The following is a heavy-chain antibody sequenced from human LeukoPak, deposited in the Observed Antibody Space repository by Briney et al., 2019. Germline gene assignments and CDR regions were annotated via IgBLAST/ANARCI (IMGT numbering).Heavy chain of an antibody. CDR1: GYTFTSYG. J-gene: IGHJ5*02. CDR2: ISAYNGNT. CDR3: ARDPRPIVVVVAATPGWFDP. Sequence: ASVKVPCKASGYTFTSYGISWVRQAPGQGLEWMGWISAYNGNTNYAQKLQGRVTMTTDTSTTTAYMELRSLRSDDTAVYYCARDPRPIVVVVAATPGWFDPWGQGTLVTVSS. D-gene: IGHD2-15*01. V-gene: IGHV1-18*01.